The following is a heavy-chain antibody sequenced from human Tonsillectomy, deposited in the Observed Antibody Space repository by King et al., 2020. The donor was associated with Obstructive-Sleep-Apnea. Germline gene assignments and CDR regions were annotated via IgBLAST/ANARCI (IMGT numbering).Heavy chain of an antibody. CDR1: GFTFSSYW. J-gene: IGHJ6*02. D-gene: IGHD3-10*01. V-gene: IGHV3-7*01. CDR2: IKQDGSEK. CDR3: ARDGPGRITMVRGVIISYYYGMDV. Sequence: VQLVESGGGLVQPGGSLRLSCAASGFTFSSYWMSWVRQAPGKGLEWVANIKQDGSEKYYVDSVKGRFTISRDNAKNSLYLQMNSLRAEDTAVYYCARDGPGRITMVRGVIISYYYGMDVWGQGTTVTVSS.